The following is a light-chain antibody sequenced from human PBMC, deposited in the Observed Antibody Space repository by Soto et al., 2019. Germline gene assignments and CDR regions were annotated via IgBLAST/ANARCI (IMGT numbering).Light chain of an antibody. Sequence: DIVMTQSPLSLPVTPGDPASISCRSSQSLLHSNGYNYLDWYLQKPGQSPQLLIYLGSNRASGVPDRFSGSASGTDFTLKISRVEAEDVGVYYCMQALQTAWTFGQGTKVDIK. V-gene: IGKV2-28*01. J-gene: IGKJ1*01. CDR2: LGS. CDR1: QSLLHSNGYNY. CDR3: MQALQTAWT.